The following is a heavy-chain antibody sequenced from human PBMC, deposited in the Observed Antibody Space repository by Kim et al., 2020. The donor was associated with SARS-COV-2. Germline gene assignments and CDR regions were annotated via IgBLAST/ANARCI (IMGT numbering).Heavy chain of an antibody. CDR3: ARDLGISDDYYYGMDV. D-gene: IGHD7-27*01. J-gene: IGHJ6*02. CDR2: IYYSGST. Sequence: SETLSLTCTVSGGSISSYYWSWIRQPPGKGLEWIGYIYYSGSTNYNPSLKSRVTISVDTSKNQFSLQLSSVTAADTAVYYCARDLGISDDYYYGMDVWGQGTTRTVSS. CDR1: GGSISSYY. V-gene: IGHV4-59*01.